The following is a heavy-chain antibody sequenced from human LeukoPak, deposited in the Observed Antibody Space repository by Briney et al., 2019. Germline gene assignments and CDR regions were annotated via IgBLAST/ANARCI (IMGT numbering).Heavy chain of an antibody. Sequence: GGSLRLSCAASGFTFSSYAMSWVRQAPGKGLEWVSAISGSGGSTYYADSVKGRSTISRDNSKNTLYLQMNSLRAEDTAVYYCAKSRSPYYGMDVWGQGTTVTVSS. CDR2: ISGSGGST. CDR1: GFTFSSYA. CDR3: AKSRSPYYGMDV. V-gene: IGHV3-23*01. J-gene: IGHJ6*02.